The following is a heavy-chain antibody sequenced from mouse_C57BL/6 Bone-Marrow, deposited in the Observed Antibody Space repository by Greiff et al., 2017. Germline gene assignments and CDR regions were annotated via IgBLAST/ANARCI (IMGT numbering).Heavy chain of an antibody. CDR2: IRLKSDNYAT. Sequence: EVHLVESGGGLVQPGGSMKLSCVASGFTFSNYWMNWVRQSPEKGLEWVAQIRLKSDNYATHYAESVKGRFTISRDDSKSSVYLQMNNLRAEDTGIYYCTGVITTYYLDYWGQGTTLTVSS. CDR3: TGVITTYYLDY. V-gene: IGHV6-3*01. J-gene: IGHJ2*01. CDR1: GFTFSNYW. D-gene: IGHD2-4*01.